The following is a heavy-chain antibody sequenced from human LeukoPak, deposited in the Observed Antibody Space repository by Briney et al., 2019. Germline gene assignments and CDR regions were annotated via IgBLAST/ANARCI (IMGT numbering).Heavy chain of an antibody. J-gene: IGHJ4*02. CDR3: AKGTYSVVPAAPIDY. CDR1: GFTFSSYA. Sequence: GGSLRLSCAASGFTFSSYAMSWVRQAAGKGLEWVSAISGSGGSTYYADSVKGRFTISRDNSKNTLYLQMNSLRAEDTAVYYCAKGTYSVVPAAPIDYWGQGTLVTVSS. CDR2: ISGSGGST. V-gene: IGHV3-23*01. D-gene: IGHD2-2*01.